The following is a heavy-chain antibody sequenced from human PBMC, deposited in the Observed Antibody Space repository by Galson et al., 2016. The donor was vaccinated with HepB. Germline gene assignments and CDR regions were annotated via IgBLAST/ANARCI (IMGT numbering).Heavy chain of an antibody. V-gene: IGHV3-48*02. D-gene: IGHD6-19*01. CDR2: ISSSSNSM. J-gene: IGHJ4*02. CDR1: GLTFSTYV. CDR3: VKGAGTIDY. Sequence: SLRLSCAASGLTFSTYVMSWVRQAPGKGLEWISYISSSSNSMYYADSVKGRFTISRDNAKNSLYLQMNSLRDEDTAVYYCVKGAGTIDYWGQGTLVTVSS.